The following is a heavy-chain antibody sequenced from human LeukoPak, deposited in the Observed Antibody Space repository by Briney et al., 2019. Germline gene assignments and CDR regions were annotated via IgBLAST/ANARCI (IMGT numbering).Heavy chain of an antibody. CDR3: ARALADYYDSNYGMDV. V-gene: IGHV4-34*01. Sequence: SETLSLTCAVYGGSFSVYYWSWIRQPPGKGLEWMGEINHSGSTNYNPPLKSRVTISVDTSKNQFSLKLSSVTAADTAVYYCARALADYYDSNYGMDVWGQGTTVTVSS. CDR2: INHSGST. CDR1: GGSFSVYY. D-gene: IGHD3-22*01. J-gene: IGHJ6*02.